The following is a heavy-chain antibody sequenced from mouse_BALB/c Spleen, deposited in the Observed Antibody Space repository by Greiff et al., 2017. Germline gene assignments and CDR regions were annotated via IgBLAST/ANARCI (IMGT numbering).Heavy chain of an antibody. CDR1: GFSLTSYG. CDR3: AREGDDYDGYYFDY. CDR2: IWAGGST. V-gene: IGHV2-9*02. Sequence: VQRVESGPGLVAPSQSLSITCTVSGFSLTSYGVHWVRQPPGKGLEWLGVIWAGGSTNYNSALMSRLSISKDNSKSQVFLKMNSLQTDDTAMYYCAREGDDYDGYYFDYWGQGTTLTVSS. D-gene: IGHD2-4*01. J-gene: IGHJ2*01.